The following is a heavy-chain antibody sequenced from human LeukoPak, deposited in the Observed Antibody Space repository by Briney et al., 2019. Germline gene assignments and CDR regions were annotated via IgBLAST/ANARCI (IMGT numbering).Heavy chain of an antibody. Sequence: PSETLSLTCTVSGGSISSGDYYWSWIRQPPRKGLEWIGYIYYSGSTYYNPSLKSRVTISVDTSKNQFSLKLSSVTAADTAVYYCARDRRELHAFDIWGQGTMVTVSS. J-gene: IGHJ3*02. CDR3: ARDRRELHAFDI. CDR2: IYYSGST. CDR1: GGSISSGDYY. V-gene: IGHV4-30-4*08. D-gene: IGHD1-26*01.